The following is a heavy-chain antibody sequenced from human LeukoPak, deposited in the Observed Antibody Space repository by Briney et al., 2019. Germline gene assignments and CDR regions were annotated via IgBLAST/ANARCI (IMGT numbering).Heavy chain of an antibody. CDR3: ARAVIAAAGTVYYYYGMDV. CDR2: IYYSGST. V-gene: IGHV4-59*01. D-gene: IGHD6-13*01. Sequence: SETLSLTCTVSGGSISSYYWSWIRQPPGKGLEWIGYIYYSGSTNYNPSLKSRVTISVDTSKNQFSLKLSSVTAADTAVYYRARAVIAAAGTVYYYYGMDVWGQGTTVTVSS. J-gene: IGHJ6*02. CDR1: GGSISSYY.